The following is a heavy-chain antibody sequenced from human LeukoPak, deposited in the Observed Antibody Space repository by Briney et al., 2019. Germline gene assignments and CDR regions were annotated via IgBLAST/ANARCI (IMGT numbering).Heavy chain of an antibody. CDR1: GGTFSSYA. D-gene: IGHD1-20*01. Sequence: ASVKVSCKASGGTFSSYAISWVRQAPGQGLEWMGWINPNSGGTNYAQKFQGRVTMTRDTSISTAYMELSRLRSDDTAVYYCAREFNWNWFDPWGQGALVTVSS. V-gene: IGHV1-2*02. CDR2: INPNSGGT. CDR3: AREFNWNWFDP. J-gene: IGHJ5*02.